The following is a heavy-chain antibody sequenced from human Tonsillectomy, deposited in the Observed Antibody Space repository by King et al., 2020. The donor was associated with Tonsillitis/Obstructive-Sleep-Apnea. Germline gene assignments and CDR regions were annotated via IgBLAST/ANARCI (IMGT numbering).Heavy chain of an antibody. V-gene: IGHV4-34*01. Sequence: VQLQQWGAGLLKPSETLSLTCAVYGGSFSGYYWSWIRQPPGKGLEWIGEINHSGSTNYNPSLKSRVTISVDTSKNQFSLKLSSVTAADTAVYYCARALYCGGDCYSALLVQFGRSFDYWGQGTLVTVSS. J-gene: IGHJ4*02. CDR1: GGSFSGYY. D-gene: IGHD2-21*01. CDR2: INHSGST. CDR3: ARALYCGGDCYSALLVQFGRSFDY.